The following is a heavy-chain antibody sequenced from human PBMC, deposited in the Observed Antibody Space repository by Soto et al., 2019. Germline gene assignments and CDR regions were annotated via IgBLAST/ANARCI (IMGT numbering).Heavy chain of an antibody. CDR3: ARALDYGDYLGWFDP. CDR2: IIPIFGTA. V-gene: IGHV1-69*12. CDR1: GGTFSSYA. Sequence: QVQLVQSGAEVKKPGSSVKVSCKASGGTFSSYAISWVRQAPRQGLEWMGGIIPIFGTANYAQKFQGRVTITADESTSTAYMELSSLRSEDTAVYYCARALDYGDYLGWFDPWGQGTLVTVSS. D-gene: IGHD4-17*01. J-gene: IGHJ5*02.